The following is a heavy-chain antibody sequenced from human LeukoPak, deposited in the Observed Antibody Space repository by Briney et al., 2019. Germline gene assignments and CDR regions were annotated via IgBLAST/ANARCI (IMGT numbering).Heavy chain of an antibody. CDR2: IRYDGSNK. CDR3: ALHNWNDTIDAFDI. D-gene: IGHD1-1*01. V-gene: IGHV3-30*02. Sequence: LTGGSLRLSCAASGFTFSSYGMHWVRQAPGKGLEWVAFIRYDGSNKYYADSVRGRFTISRDNSKNTLYLQMNSLRAEDTAVYYCALHNWNDTIDAFDIWGQGTMVTVSS. CDR1: GFTFSSYG. J-gene: IGHJ3*02.